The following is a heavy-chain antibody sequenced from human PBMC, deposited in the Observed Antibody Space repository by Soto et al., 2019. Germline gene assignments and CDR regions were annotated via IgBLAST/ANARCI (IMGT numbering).Heavy chain of an antibody. CDR2: ISGSGGST. V-gene: IGHV3-23*01. Sequence: GGSLRLSCAASGFTFSSYAMSWVRQAPGKGLEWVSAISGSGGSTYYADSVKGRFAISRDNSKNTLYLQMNSLRAEDTAVYYCAKGGLLTMVRGVAYYYGMDVWGQGTTVTVSS. J-gene: IGHJ6*02. CDR1: GFTFSSYA. CDR3: AKGGLLTMVRGVAYYYGMDV. D-gene: IGHD3-10*01.